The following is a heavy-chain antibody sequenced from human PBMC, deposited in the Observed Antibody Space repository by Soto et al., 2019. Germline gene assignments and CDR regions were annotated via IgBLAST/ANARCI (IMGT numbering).Heavy chain of an antibody. J-gene: IGHJ6*02. Sequence: ASVEVSCKASGYTFTSYGISWVRQAPGQGLEWMGWISAYNGNTNYAQKLQGRVTMTRDTSISTAYMELSRLRSDDTAVYYCARDRVHQLGQEYYYYYATDVWGQGTTVTVSS. CDR3: ARDRVHQLGQEYYYYYATDV. V-gene: IGHV1-18*01. D-gene: IGHD6-13*01. CDR2: ISAYNGNT. CDR1: GYTFTSYG.